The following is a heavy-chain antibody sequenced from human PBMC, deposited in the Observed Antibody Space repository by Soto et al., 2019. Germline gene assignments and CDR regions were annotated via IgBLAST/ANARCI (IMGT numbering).Heavy chain of an antibody. CDR2: IYYSGST. V-gene: IGHV4-31*03. CDR3: ARLRGRYCSSTSCSSYYFDY. J-gene: IGHJ4*02. Sequence: SETLSLTCTVSGGSISSGGYYWSWIRQHPGKGLEWIGYIYYSGSTYYNPSLKSRVTISVDTSKNQFSLKLSSVTAADTAVYYCARLRGRYCSSTSCSSYYFDYWGQGTLVTVSS. CDR1: GGSISSGGYY. D-gene: IGHD2-2*01.